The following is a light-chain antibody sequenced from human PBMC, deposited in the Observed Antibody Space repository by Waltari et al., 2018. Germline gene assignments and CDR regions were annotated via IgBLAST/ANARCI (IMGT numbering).Light chain of an antibody. V-gene: IGKV1-5*03. Sequence: DIQMTQSPSPLSAFVGDRVSIACRASQSLGSWLAWYQQKPGKAPKLLIYKASTLQNGVPSRFSGSGSGTEFTLTISSLQPDDFATYYCQQYNSYSPWAFGQGTKLEI. CDR3: QQYNSYSPWA. CDR2: KAS. CDR1: QSLGSW. J-gene: IGKJ2*01.